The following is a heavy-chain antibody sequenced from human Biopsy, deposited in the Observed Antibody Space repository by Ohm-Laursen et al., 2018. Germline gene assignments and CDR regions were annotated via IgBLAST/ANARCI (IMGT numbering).Heavy chain of an antibody. CDR3: ARERGGYKRTDY. CDR1: GYTFTDSY. Sequence: ASVKVSCKPSGYTFTDSYMHWVRQAPGQGLEWMGWINPNSGGTNYAQKFQGRVTMARDTSMSTAYMELRSLRSDDTAVYYCARERGGYKRTDYWGQGTLVTVSS. J-gene: IGHJ4*02. D-gene: IGHD5-24*01. CDR2: INPNSGGT. V-gene: IGHV1-2*02.